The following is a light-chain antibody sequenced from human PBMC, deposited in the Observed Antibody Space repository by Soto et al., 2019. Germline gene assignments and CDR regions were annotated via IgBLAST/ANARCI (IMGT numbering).Light chain of an antibody. CDR3: QQYGSSPRT. V-gene: IGKV3-20*01. J-gene: IGKJ1*01. Sequence: EIVLTQSPGTLSLSPGERATLSCRASQSVSSSYLAWYQQKPGQAPRLIIYVASSRATGITDRLIGSVSGTDFTINISRLEPEDFAVYYCQQYGSSPRTFGQGTKVEIK. CDR2: VAS. CDR1: QSVSSSY.